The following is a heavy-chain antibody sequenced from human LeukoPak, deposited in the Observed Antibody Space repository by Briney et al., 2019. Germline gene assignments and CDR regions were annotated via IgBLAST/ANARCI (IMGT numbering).Heavy chain of an antibody. D-gene: IGHD6-19*01. Sequence: GGSLRLSCAASGFTFSSYAMNWVRQAPGKGLECVSTISNSGGTTYYADSVKGRFTISRDNSKNTLYLQMNSLRAEDTAVYYCAKVRSSGWYVEYFDYWGQGTLVTVSS. CDR2: ISNSGGTT. CDR3: AKVRSSGWYVEYFDY. V-gene: IGHV3-23*01. CDR1: GFTFSSYA. J-gene: IGHJ4*02.